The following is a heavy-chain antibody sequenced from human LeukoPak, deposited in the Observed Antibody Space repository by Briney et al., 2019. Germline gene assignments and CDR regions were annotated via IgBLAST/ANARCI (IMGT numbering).Heavy chain of an antibody. Sequence: GGSPRLSCAASGFTFSTYWMHWVRQAPGKGLVWVSRINSDGSSSSYADSVKGRFTTSRDNAKNTLYLQMNSLRAEDTAVYYCARDPPEWELPDDYWGQGTLATVSS. CDR2: INSDGSSS. CDR1: GFTFSTYW. J-gene: IGHJ4*02. CDR3: ARDPPEWELPDDY. V-gene: IGHV3-74*01. D-gene: IGHD1-26*01.